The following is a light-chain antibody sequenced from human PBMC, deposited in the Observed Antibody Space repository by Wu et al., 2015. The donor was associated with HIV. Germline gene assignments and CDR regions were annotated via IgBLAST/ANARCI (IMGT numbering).Light chain of an antibody. CDR2: GVS. V-gene: IGKV3-20*01. Sequence: EIVLTQSPGTLSLSPGERATLSCRASQTVSRSYLAWYQQKPGQAPRLLIYGVSSRASGTPDRSSGGGSGTDFTLSISRLEPEDFAVYYCQQYGSSPYSFGQGTKLEIK. CDR3: QQYGSSPYS. CDR1: QTVSRSY. J-gene: IGKJ2*03.